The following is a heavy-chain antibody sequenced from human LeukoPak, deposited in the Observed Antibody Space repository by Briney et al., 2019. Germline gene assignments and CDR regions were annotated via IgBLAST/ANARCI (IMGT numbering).Heavy chain of an antibody. Sequence: PGGSLRLSCSASGFTFSTYAMHWVRQAPGKGLEYVSLISGNGGTTYYADSVKGRFTISRDNSKNTLYLQMSSLRTEDTAVYYCVIPPHYYDSTGDDYWGQGTLVTVSS. D-gene: IGHD3-22*01. CDR2: ISGNGGTT. CDR1: GFTFSTYA. CDR3: VIPPHYYDSTGDDY. J-gene: IGHJ4*02. V-gene: IGHV3-64D*06.